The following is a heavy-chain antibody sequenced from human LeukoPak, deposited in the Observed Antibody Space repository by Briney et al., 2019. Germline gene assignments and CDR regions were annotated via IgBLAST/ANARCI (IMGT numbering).Heavy chain of an antibody. J-gene: IGHJ4*02. CDR3: AGSSNWLSFDY. V-gene: IGHV4-59*01. Sequence: SETLSLTCTVSGGSISNFYWSLVRRPPGKGLEWIANIYYSGSANYNPSLKSRVTISLNMSRNQFSLRLNSVTAADSAVYYCAGSSNWLSFDYWGQGTLVTASS. D-gene: IGHD3-9*01. CDR1: GGSISNFY. CDR2: IYYSGSA.